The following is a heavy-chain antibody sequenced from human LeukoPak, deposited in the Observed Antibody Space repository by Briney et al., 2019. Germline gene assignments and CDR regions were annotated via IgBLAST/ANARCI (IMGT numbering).Heavy chain of an antibody. CDR2: INSDGRIT. V-gene: IGHV3-74*01. CDR1: GFTFSSYW. J-gene: IGHJ4*02. D-gene: IGHD6-13*01. Sequence: GGSLRLSCAASGFTFSSYWMHWVRQAPGKGLVWVSRINSDGRITDYADSVKGRFTISRDNANNTVYLQMNSLRADDTAVYYCGREWGRSSWTDNWGQGTLVTVSS. CDR3: GREWGRSSWTDN.